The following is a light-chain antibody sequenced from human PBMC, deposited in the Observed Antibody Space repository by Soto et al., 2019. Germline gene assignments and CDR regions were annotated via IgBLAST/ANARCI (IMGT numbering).Light chain of an antibody. Sequence: IVLTQSPGTLSLSPGERATLSCRASQSVSSSYLAWYHQKPGQAPRLLLYGASTRATGNPDRFSGSGSGTDFTLTISGLEPEDFAVYYCQQYGSSPWTFGQGTKVEIK. CDR1: QSVSSSY. CDR3: QQYGSSPWT. CDR2: GAS. V-gene: IGKV3-20*01. J-gene: IGKJ1*01.